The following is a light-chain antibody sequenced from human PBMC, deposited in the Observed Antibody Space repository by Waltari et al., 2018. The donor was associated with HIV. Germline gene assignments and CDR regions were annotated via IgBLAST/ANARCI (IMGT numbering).Light chain of an antibody. CDR1: NSNVGSNS. CDR3: AVWDDGVSGDVV. J-gene: IGLJ2*01. V-gene: IGLV1-44*01. CDR2: NNN. Sequence: QSVLTQPPSASGTPGQRVTIPCSGRNSNVGSNSVNWYRQVPGTAPKVLIYNNNQRPSGVPDRFSGSKSGNTASLAISVLRAEDEADYYCAVWDDGVSGDVVFGGGTKLTVL.